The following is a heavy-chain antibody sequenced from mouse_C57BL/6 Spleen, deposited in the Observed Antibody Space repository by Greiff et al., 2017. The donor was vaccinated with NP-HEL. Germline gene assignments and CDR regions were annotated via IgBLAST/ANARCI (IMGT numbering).Heavy chain of an antibody. J-gene: IGHJ3*01. CDR1: GYAFSSSW. CDR3: ARGVTSAY. CDR2: IYPGDGDT. Sequence: QVQLQQSGPELVKPGASVKISCKASGYAFSSSWMNWVKQRPGKGLEWIGRIYPGDGDTNYNGKFKGKATLTADKSSSTAYMQLSSLTSEDSAVYFCARGVTSAYWGQGTLVTVSA. V-gene: IGHV1-82*01.